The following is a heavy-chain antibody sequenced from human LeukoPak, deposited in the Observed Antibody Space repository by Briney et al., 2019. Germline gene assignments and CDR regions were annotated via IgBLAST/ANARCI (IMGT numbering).Heavy chain of an antibody. Sequence: PGRSLRLPCAASGFTFDDYAIHWVRQAPGKGLEWVSGITWNSGSIVYADSVKGRFTISRDNAKKSLYLQMNSLRAEDTALYYCAKDKGRGYSYLDYCGQGTLVTVSS. CDR3: AKDKGRGYSYLDY. D-gene: IGHD5-18*01. V-gene: IGHV3-9*01. CDR2: ITWNSGSI. CDR1: GFTFDDYA. J-gene: IGHJ4*02.